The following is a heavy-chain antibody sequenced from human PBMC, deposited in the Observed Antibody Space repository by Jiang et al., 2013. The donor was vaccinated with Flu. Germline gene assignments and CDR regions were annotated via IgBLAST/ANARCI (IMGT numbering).Heavy chain of an antibody. CDR3: ARDPELGYYYDSSGYPY. Sequence: KGLEWLAVISYDGSNKDYADSVKGRFTISRDNSKNTLYLQMNSLRPEDTAVYYCARDPELGYYYDSSGYPYWGQGTLVTVSS. J-gene: IGHJ4*02. CDR2: ISYDGSNK. V-gene: IGHV3-30-3*01. D-gene: IGHD3-22*01.